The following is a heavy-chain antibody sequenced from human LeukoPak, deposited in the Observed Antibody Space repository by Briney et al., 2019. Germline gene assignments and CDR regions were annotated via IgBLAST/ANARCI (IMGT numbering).Heavy chain of an antibody. CDR2: IYTSGST. V-gene: IGHV4-4*07. CDR1: GGSISSYY. D-gene: IGHD3-3*01. Sequence: PSETLSLTCTVSGGSISSYYWSWIRQPAGKGLEWIGRIYTSGSTNYNPSLKSRVTISVDTSKNQFSLKLSSVTAADTAVYYCARQPLYYDFWSGYYYFDYWGQGTLVTVSS. J-gene: IGHJ4*02. CDR3: ARQPLYYDFWSGYYYFDY.